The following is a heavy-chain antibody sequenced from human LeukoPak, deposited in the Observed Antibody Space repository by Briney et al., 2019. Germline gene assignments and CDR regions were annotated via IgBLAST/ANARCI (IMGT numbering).Heavy chain of an antibody. J-gene: IGHJ6*03. CDR2: INPDNGAK. D-gene: IGHD2/OR15-2a*01. Sequence: GASVKVSCKASGYTFTGYFIHWVRQAPGQGLEWMGWINPDNGAKNSAQKFQGRVTMTRDTSISTAYMELSRLTSDDTAVYYCARDHSRRFGLFQNSYYYLDLWGNGTTVTISS. CDR3: ARDHSRRFGLFQNSYYYLDL. V-gene: IGHV1-2*02. CDR1: GYTFTGYF.